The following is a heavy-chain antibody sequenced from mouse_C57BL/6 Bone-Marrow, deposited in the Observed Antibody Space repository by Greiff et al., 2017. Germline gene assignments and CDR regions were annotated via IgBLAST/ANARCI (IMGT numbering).Heavy chain of an antibody. J-gene: IGHJ4*01. CDR3: ARSDSIYYYGSSYVYYAMDY. CDR2: ILPGSGST. CDR1: GYTFTGYW. Sequence: QVQLQQSGAELMKPGASVKLSCKATGYTFTGYWIEWVKQRPGHGLEWIGEILPGSGSTNYNEKFKGKATFTADTSSNTAYMQLSSLTTEDSAIYYGARSDSIYYYGSSYVYYAMDYWGQGTSVTVSS. D-gene: IGHD1-1*01. V-gene: IGHV1-9*01.